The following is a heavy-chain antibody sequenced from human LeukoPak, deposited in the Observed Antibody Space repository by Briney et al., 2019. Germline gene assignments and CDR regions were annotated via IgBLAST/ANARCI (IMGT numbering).Heavy chain of an antibody. V-gene: IGHV3-74*01. CDR2: INTDGSST. CDR3: ASRSAGLQSDYYYYMDV. CDR1: GFTFSSYW. Sequence: PGGSLRLSCAASGFTFSSYWMHWVRQAPGKGLVWVSRINTDGSSTSYADSVKGRFTISRDNAKNTLYLQMNSLRAEDTAVYYCASRSAGLQSDYYYYMDVWGKGTTVTVS. J-gene: IGHJ6*03. D-gene: IGHD4-11*01.